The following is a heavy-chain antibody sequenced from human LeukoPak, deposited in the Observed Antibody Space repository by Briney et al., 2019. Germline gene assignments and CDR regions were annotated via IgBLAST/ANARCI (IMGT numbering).Heavy chain of an antibody. CDR1: GGSVSGYY. CDR3: ARDREYSSSGLVWFDP. V-gene: IGHV4-59*02. J-gene: IGHJ5*02. Sequence: PSETLFLTCTVSGGSVSGYYWSWIRQPPGKGLEWIGYIYYSGSTNYNPSLKSRVTISVDTSENQFSLTLTSVTAADTAVYYCARDREYSSSGLVWFDPWGHGILVTVSS. CDR2: IYYSGST. D-gene: IGHD6-6*01.